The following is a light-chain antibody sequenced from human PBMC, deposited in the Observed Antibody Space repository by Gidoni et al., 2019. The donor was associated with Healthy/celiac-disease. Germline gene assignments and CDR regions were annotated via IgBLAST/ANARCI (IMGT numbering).Light chain of an antibody. J-gene: IGKJ4*01. Sequence: IVMTQSPLSLPVTPGEPASISCRSSQSLLHSNGYNYLDWYLQKPGQSPQLLIYLGSNRASGVPDRFSGSGSGTDFTLKSSRVEAEDVGVYYCMQALQTPLTFXGXTKVEIK. CDR3: MQALQTPLT. CDR2: LGS. V-gene: IGKV2-28*01. CDR1: QSLLHSNGYNY.